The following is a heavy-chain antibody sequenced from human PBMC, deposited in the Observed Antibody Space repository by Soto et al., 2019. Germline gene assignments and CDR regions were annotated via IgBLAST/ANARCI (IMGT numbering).Heavy chain of an antibody. D-gene: IGHD2-8*01. CDR2: ISGRGGST. CDR3: AKGIGTTSWMVYYFDY. CDR1: GFTFSSYA. Sequence: EVQLLESGGGLVQPGGSLRLSCAASGFTFSSYAMSWVRQAPGKGLEWVSAISGRGGSTYYADSVKGRFTISRDNSKNTLYLQMNSLGAEDTAVYYCAKGIGTTSWMVYYFDYWGQGTLVTVSS. J-gene: IGHJ4*02. V-gene: IGHV3-23*01.